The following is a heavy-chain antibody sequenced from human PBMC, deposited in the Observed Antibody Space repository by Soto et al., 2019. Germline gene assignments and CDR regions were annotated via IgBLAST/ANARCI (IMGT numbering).Heavy chain of an antibody. CDR1: GFTFSSYA. CDR2: ISGSGGST. V-gene: IGHV3-23*01. CDR3: AKWVVGATFSDY. Sequence: SGGSLRLSCAASGFTFSSYAMSWVRQAPGKGLEWVSAISGSGGSTYYADSVKGRFTISRDNSKNTLYLQMNSLRAEDTAVYYCAKWVVGATFSDYWGQGTLVTVSS. J-gene: IGHJ4*02. D-gene: IGHD1-26*01.